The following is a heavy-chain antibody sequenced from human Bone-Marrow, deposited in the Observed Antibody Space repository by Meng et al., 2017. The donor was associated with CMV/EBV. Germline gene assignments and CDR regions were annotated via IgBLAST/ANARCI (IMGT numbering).Heavy chain of an antibody. V-gene: IGHV1-18*01. CDR2: ISAYNGNT. CDR1: GYTFTSYG. D-gene: IGHD6-13*01. CDR3: ARVEINHSSSWYGDIINYFDY. Sequence: ASVKVSCKASGYTFTSYGISWVRQAPGQGLEWMGWISAYNGNTNYAQKLQGRVTMTTDTSTSTAYMELRSLRSDDTAVYYCARVEINHSSSWYGDIINYFDYWGQGTLVTFSS. J-gene: IGHJ4*02.